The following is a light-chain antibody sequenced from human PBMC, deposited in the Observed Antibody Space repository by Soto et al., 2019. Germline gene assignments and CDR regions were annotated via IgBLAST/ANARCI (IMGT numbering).Light chain of an antibody. V-gene: IGKV3-15*01. Sequence: EILLTQSPLTLSVSPVGTVTLSCRATQSVSTNYLAWYQQKPGQSPRPLIYGASTRATGIPARFSGSGSGTEFTLTISSLQSEDFAVYYCQQYNNWPPITFGQGTRLEIK. CDR3: QQYNNWPPIT. CDR1: QSVSTNY. J-gene: IGKJ5*01. CDR2: GAS.